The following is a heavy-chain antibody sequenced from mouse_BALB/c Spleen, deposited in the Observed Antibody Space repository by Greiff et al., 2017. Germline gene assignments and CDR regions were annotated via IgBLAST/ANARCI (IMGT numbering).Heavy chain of an antibody. D-gene: IGHD1-2*01. V-gene: IGHV5-6-5*01. Sequence: DVQLVESGGGLVKPGGSLKLSCAASGFTFSSYAMSWVRQTPEKRLEWVASISSGGSTYYPDSVKGRFTISRDNARNILYLQMSSLRSEDTAMYYCARRGYASPYYAMDYWGQGTSVTVSS. CDR1: GFTFSSYA. J-gene: IGHJ4*01. CDR3: ARRGYASPYYAMDY. CDR2: ISSGGST.